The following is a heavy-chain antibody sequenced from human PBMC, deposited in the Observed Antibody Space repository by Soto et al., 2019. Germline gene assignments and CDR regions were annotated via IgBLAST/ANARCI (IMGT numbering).Heavy chain of an antibody. D-gene: IGHD6-13*01. J-gene: IGHJ5*02. CDR2: MNPNSGNT. Sequence: GASVKVSCKASGYTFTSYDINWVRQATGQGLEWMGWMNPNSGNTGYAQKFQGRVTMTRNTSISTAYMELSSLRSEDTAVYYCARVQGDYSSSWFNWFDPWGRGTLVTVSS. CDR1: GYTFTSYD. CDR3: ARVQGDYSSSWFNWFDP. V-gene: IGHV1-8*01.